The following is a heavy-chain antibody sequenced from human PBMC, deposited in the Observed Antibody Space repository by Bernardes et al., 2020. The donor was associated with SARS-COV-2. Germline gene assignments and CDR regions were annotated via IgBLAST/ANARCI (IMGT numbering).Heavy chain of an antibody. V-gene: IGHV1-2*02. CDR2: INPSSGVT. CDR3: ARGPISSIDY. J-gene: IGHJ4*02. Sequence: ASVKVSCKASGYTFPPYYIHWVRQAPGQGFEWMGWINPSSGVTTYAQKFQGGVTMTRDTSISTAYMELSSLRADDTAVFYCARGPISSIDYWGQGSLVTVSS. D-gene: IGHD3-10*01. CDR1: GYTFPPYY.